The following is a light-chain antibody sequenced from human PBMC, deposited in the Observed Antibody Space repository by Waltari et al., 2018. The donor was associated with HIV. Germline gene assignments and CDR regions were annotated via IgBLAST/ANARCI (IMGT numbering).Light chain of an antibody. CDR1: QSVSSSY. CDR3: QQYGSSPPYT. Sequence: EIVLTQSPGTLSLSPGERATLSCRASQSVSSSYLAWYQQKPGQAPRLLIYGASSRATGSPDRFSGSASGTDFTLTISRLEPEDFAVYYCQQYGSSPPYTFGQGTKLEIK. V-gene: IGKV3-20*01. CDR2: GAS. J-gene: IGKJ2*01.